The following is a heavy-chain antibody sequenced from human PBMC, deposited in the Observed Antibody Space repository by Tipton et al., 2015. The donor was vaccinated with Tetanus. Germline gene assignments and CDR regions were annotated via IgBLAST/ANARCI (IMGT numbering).Heavy chain of an antibody. V-gene: IGHV4-34*01. CDR2: IQRGGST. CDR1: GDYLSDYY. CDR3: ARGTGDY. Sequence: TLSLTCGVFGDYLSDYYWTWVRQPPGKGLEWIGEIQRGGSTNYNPSLKSRVSMSLDTSKNQISLRLTSVTAADTAVYYCARGTGDYWGQGTLVTVSS. J-gene: IGHJ4*02. D-gene: IGHD1-14*01.